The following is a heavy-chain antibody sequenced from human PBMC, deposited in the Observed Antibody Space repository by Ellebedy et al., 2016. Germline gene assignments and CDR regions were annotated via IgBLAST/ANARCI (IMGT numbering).Heavy chain of an antibody. V-gene: IGHV3-23*01. CDR2: ISGGGDSR. D-gene: IGHD5-18*01. CDR1: GFSFNTFF. J-gene: IGHJ4*02. CDR3: RYGHYSNV. Sequence: GESLKISXGASGFSFNTFFMSWVRRAPGKGLEWVSTISGGGDSRYFADSVKGRFTISRDNSKNTLYLQMDSLRAEDTAVYYCRYGHYSNVWGQGTLVTVSS.